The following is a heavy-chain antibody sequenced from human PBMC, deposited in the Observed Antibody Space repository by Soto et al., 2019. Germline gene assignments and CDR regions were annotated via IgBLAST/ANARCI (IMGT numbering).Heavy chain of an antibody. CDR3: ARSYGGNSGTFDF. D-gene: IGHD4-17*01. CDR1: GRSFSGYY. Sequence: SETLSLTCAVYGRSFSGYYWSWIRQPPGKGLEWIGEINHSGSTTYNPSLKSRVTISVDTSNNHFSLKLSSVTAADTAVYYCARSYGGNSGTFDFWGQGTLVTVSS. J-gene: IGHJ4*02. CDR2: INHSGST. V-gene: IGHV4-34*01.